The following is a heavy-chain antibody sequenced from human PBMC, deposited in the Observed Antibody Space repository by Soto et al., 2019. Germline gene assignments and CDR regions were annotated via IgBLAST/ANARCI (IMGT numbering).Heavy chain of an antibody. CDR3: ARDRIQLRLGKYSFNGMDV. D-gene: IGHD5-18*01. J-gene: IGHJ6*02. CDR2: IVPRFDSP. V-gene: IGHV1-69*06. CDR1: GGTFSDYA. Sequence: QVQLVQSGAEMRKPGSSLRVSCKASGGTFSDYAFSWVRQAPGQGLEWRGGIVPRFDSPNYAQKFGGRVTITADTSSSTVYMTLSSLTLDDTAVYFCARDRIQLRLGKYSFNGMDVWGQGTTIIVSS.